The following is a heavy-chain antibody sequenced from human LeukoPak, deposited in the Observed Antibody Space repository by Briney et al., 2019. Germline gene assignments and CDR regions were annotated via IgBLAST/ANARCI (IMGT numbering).Heavy chain of an antibody. CDR2: IKQDGSEK. D-gene: IGHD3-10*01. CDR3: ARRFGSGSFENSEFDY. CDR1: GFTSSTYW. Sequence: PGGSLRLSCAASGFTSSTYWMTWVRQAPGKGLEWVANIKQDGSEKYYVDSVKGRFTISRDNAKNSLFLQMNSLGAEDTAVYYCARRFGSGSFENSEFDYWGQGTLVTVSS. V-gene: IGHV3-7*01. J-gene: IGHJ4*02.